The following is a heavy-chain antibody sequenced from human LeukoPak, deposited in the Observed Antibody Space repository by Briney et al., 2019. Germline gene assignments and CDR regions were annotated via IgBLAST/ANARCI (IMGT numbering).Heavy chain of an antibody. CDR2: IRYDGSNK. V-gene: IGHV3-30*02. CDR3: ATAEYQLLYPIN. J-gene: IGHJ4*02. D-gene: IGHD2-2*02. Sequence: PGGSLRLSCAASGFTFSSYGMHWVRQAPGKGLEWVAFIRYDGSNKYYADSVKGRFTISRDNSKNTLYLQMNSLRAEDTAVYYCATAEYQLLYPINWGQGTLVTVSS. CDR1: GFTFSSYG.